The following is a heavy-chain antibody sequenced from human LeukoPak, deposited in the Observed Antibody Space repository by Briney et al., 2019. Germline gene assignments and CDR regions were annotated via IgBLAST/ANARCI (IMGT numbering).Heavy chain of an antibody. CDR1: GFTFSGFA. J-gene: IGHJ4*02. CDR2: ISGSGDNT. D-gene: IGHD3-10*01. CDR3: AKRGVVIRVVLVGFHKEAYYFDS. Sequence: GGSLRLSCAASGFTFSGFAMSWVRRTPGKGLEWVSGISGSGDNTLYADSVKGRFTISRDSPKNTLYLQMNSLRAEDTAVYFCAKRGVVIRVVLVGFHKEAYYFDSWGQGALVTVSS. V-gene: IGHV3-23*01.